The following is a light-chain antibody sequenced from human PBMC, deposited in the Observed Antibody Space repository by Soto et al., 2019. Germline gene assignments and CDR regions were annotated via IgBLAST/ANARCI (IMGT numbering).Light chain of an antibody. CDR1: SSDVGSYNR. Sequence: QSALTQPASVSWSPGQSITISCTGVSSDVGSYNRVSWYRQHPGKAPQLIIYEVSNRPSGVSNRFSGSKSGNTASLTISGLPAEDEADYFCSSLTRSDTWVIGGGTKLTVL. J-gene: IGLJ3*02. CDR3: SSLTRSDTWV. V-gene: IGLV2-14*02. CDR2: EVS.